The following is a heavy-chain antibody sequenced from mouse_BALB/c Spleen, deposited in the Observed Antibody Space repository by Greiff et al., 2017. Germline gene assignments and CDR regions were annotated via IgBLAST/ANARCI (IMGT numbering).Heavy chain of an antibody. J-gene: IGHJ2*01. CDR3: ARWGLYDGYY. V-gene: IGHV14-3*02. D-gene: IGHD2-3*01. CDR2: IDPANGNT. Sequence: VHVKQSGAELVKPGASVKLSCTASGFNIKDTYMHWVKQRPEQGLEWIGRIDPANGNTKYDPKFQGKATITADTSSNTAYLQLSSLTSEDTAVYYCARWGLYDGYYWGQGTTLTVSS. CDR1: GFNIKDTY.